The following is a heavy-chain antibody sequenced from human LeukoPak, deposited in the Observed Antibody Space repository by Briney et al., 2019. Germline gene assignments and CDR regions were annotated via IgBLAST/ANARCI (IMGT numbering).Heavy chain of an antibody. J-gene: IGHJ6*02. CDR1: GASFCDYI. CDR2: IYHSGST. V-gene: IGHV4-34*01. Sequence: PETPSLTCSVSGASFCDYIWSWIPQPPGEGLGRGGEIYHSGSTYYNPSVKGRVTISIDTSKNQFSLKLTSVTAADTAVYYWARRGPGYCSTTSCNSHYYGMDVWGQGTTDTVSS. D-gene: IGHD2-2*03. CDR3: ARRGPGYCSTTSCNSHYYGMDV.